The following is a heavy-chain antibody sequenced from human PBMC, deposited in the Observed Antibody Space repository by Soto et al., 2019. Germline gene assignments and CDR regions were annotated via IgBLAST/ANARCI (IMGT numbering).Heavy chain of an antibody. Sequence: GESLEISCKGSGYSFNSYWIGWVRQMPGKGLEWMGIIYPGDSDTRYSPSFQGQVTISADKSISTAYLQWSSLKASDTAMYYCARPGRVGATPPYYFDYWGRGTLVPVSA. CDR3: ARPGRVGATPPYYFDY. CDR2: IYPGDSDT. V-gene: IGHV5-51*01. CDR1: GYSFNSYW. D-gene: IGHD1-26*01. J-gene: IGHJ4*02.